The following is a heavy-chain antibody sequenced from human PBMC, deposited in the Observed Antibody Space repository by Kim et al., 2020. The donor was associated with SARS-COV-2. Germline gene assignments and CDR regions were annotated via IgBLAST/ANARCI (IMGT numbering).Heavy chain of an antibody. D-gene: IGHD3-10*01. J-gene: IGHJ6*04. Sequence: GGSLRLSCAASGFDFSSTSMSWVRQAPGKGLEWVSAIAGISDETFYADSVRGRFTIPRDYSKNTLHLQMNSLRAEDTAIYYCAKDRDAMDVWGEGTTVTVSS. CDR1: GFDFSSTS. V-gene: IGHV3-23*01. CDR2: IAGISDET. CDR3: AKDRDAMDV.